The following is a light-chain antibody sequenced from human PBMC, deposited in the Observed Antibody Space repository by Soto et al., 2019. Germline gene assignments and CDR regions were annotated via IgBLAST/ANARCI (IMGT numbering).Light chain of an antibody. CDR3: QQYNNWPPIT. CDR2: GAS. Sequence: EIVMTQSPATLSVSPGERATLSCRASQSVSSNLAWYQQKPGQAPRLLIYGASTRATGIPARFSGGGSGTEFTLTISSLQSEDFAVYYWQQYNNWPPITFGQGTRLEIK. V-gene: IGKV3-15*01. J-gene: IGKJ5*01. CDR1: QSVSSN.